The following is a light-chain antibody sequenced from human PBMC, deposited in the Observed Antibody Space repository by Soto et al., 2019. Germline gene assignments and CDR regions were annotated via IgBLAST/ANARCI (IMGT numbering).Light chain of an antibody. CDR1: QSISSS. J-gene: IGKJ4*01. Sequence: DIQMTQSPSSLSASVGDRVTLTCRASQSISSSLNWYQQKPGKAPNLLIFAASSLQSGVPSRFSGSGSGTHFTLTINNLQPEDFATYYCQQTYSALAFTFGGGTKVEIK. CDR2: AAS. CDR3: QQTYSALAFT. V-gene: IGKV1-39*01.